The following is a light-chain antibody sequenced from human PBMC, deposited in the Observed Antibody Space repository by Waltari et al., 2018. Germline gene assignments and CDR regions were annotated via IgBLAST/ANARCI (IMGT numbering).Light chain of an antibody. V-gene: IGKV1-5*03. J-gene: IGKJ1*01. CDR2: GAS. CDR1: QPINTY. Sequence: DIQMTQSPSTLSASVGDRVTITCRASQPINTYLAWYQQKPGKAPTLLIYGASTLQGGVPSRFSGSGSGTEFTLTISSLQPDDFATYYCQQYNPYSRTFGQGTKVEFK. CDR3: QQYNPYSRT.